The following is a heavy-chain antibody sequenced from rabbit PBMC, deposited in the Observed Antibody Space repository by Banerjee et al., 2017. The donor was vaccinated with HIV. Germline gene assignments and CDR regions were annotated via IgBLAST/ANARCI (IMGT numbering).Heavy chain of an antibody. CDR2: IDTSSGYT. V-gene: IGHV1S43*01. Sequence: QSLEESGGGLVKPEGSLTLTCTASGFSFSNGYDMCWVRQAPGKGLEWIGCIDTSSGYTYYASWAKGRFTISRSTSLNTVDLKMTSLTAADTATYFCARGVVGGGYEGAFDPRGQGTLVTVS. J-gene: IGHJ2*01. D-gene: IGHD1-1*01. CDR3: ARGVVGGGYEGAFDP. CDR1: GFSFSNGYD.